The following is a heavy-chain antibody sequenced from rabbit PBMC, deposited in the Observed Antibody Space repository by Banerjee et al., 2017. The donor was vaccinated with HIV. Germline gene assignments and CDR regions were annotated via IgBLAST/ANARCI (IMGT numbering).Heavy chain of an antibody. Sequence: QEQLEESGGDLVKPEGSLTLTCTASGFSFSSSYWICWVRQAPGKGLEWIACIGAGSSGSTYYASWAKGRFTISKTSSTTVTLQMTSLTAADTATYFCARATYFFDPWGPGTLVTVS. CDR3: ARATYFFDP. CDR1: GFSFSSSYW. V-gene: IGHV1S45*01. D-gene: IGHD1-1*01. J-gene: IGHJ2*01. CDR2: IGAGSSGST.